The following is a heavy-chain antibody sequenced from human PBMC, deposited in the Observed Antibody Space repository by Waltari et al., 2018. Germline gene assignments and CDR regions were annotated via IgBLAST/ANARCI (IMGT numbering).Heavy chain of an antibody. D-gene: IGHD3-22*01. CDR3: ARDYCDRTNCHGMDV. V-gene: IGHV3-30*04. Sequence: QVQLVESGGGVVQPGRSLRLSCAASEFTFSSYAMHWVRQAPGKGLEWVAVISYNEGNIYYVDSVKGRFIISRDNSKKMLYLQMNSLRTEDTAVYYCARDYCDRTNCHGMDVWGQGTTVTVSS. CDR1: EFTFSSYA. J-gene: IGHJ6*02. CDR2: ISYNEGNI.